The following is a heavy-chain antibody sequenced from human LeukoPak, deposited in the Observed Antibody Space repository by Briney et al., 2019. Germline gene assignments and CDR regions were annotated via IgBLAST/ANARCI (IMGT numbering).Heavy chain of an antibody. V-gene: IGHV4-59*01. D-gene: IGHD3-10*01. J-gene: IGHJ3*02. Sequence: PSETLSLTCTVSGGSISSYYWSWIRQPPGKGLECIGYIYYSGSTNYNPSLKSRVTISVDTSKTQFSLKLSSVTAADTAVYYCARSSYYFGADAFDIWGQGTMVTVSS. CDR3: ARSSYYFGADAFDI. CDR1: GGSISSYY. CDR2: IYYSGST.